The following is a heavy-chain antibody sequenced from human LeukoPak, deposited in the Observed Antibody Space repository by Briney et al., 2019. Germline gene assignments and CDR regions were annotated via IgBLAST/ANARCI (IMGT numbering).Heavy chain of an antibody. V-gene: IGHV4-4*02. Sequence: SETLSLTCAVSGGSISSSNWWSWVRQPPGKGLEWIGYIYHSGSGSTYYNPSLKSRVTISIDKSKNQFSLKSNSVTAADTAVYYCASGPPTGYSYVYWGQGTLVTVSS. CDR3: ASGPPTGYSYVY. D-gene: IGHD5-18*01. CDR2: IYHSGSGST. J-gene: IGHJ4*02. CDR1: GGSISSSNW.